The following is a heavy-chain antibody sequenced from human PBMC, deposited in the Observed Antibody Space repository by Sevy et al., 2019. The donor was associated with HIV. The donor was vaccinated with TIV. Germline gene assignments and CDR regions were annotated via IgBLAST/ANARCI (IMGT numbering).Heavy chain of an antibody. CDR1: GFTFSTYW. Sequence: GRSLRLSCAASGFTFSTYWMHWVRQAPGKGLVWVARINGDGSSTAYADSVKGRFTISRDNAKNTLYLQMNSLRAEDTAAYYCARSGTYTPWGQGTLVTVSS. D-gene: IGHD3-3*01. V-gene: IGHV3-74*01. CDR2: INGDGSST. J-gene: IGHJ5*02. CDR3: ARSGTYTP.